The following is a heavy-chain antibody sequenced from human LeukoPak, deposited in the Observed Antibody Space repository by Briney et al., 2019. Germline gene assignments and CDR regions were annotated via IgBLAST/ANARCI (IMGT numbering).Heavy chain of an antibody. CDR3: ARAVGATRAGFDY. V-gene: IGHV1-69*06. CDR2: IIPIFGTA. Sequence: SVKVSCKASGYTFTGYYMHWVRQAPGQGLEWMGGIIPIFGTANYAQKFQGRVTITADKSTSTAYMELSSLRSEDTAVYYCARAVGATRAGFDYWGQGTLVTVSS. CDR1: GYTFTGYY. D-gene: IGHD1-26*01. J-gene: IGHJ4*02.